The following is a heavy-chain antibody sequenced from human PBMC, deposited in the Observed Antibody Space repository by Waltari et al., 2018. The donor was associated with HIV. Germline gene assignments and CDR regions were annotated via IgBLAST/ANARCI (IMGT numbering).Heavy chain of an antibody. D-gene: IGHD3-22*01. CDR2: MRPNSGDT. CDR3: ARVPHYDLGGNYALDV. J-gene: IGHJ6*02. V-gene: IGHV1-8*01. Sequence: QVQLVQSGAEVKKPGASVKVSCKASGYTFTNYDINWVRQAPGQGLEWLGWMRPNSGDTGYAQNFQGRVTMTRDTSTSTSYMELSSLRSDDTAVYYCARVPHYDLGGNYALDVWGQGTTVSVSS. CDR1: GYTFTNYD.